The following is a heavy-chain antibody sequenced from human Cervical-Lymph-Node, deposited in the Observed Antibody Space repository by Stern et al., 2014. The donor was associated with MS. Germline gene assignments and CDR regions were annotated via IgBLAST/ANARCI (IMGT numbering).Heavy chain of an antibody. J-gene: IGHJ6*02. CDR1: GGSISSGGYY. CDR3: AREGALASSYCSGGSCYSYYYGMDV. D-gene: IGHD2-15*01. CDR2: IYYSGST. V-gene: IGHV4-31*03. Sequence: VQLLESGPGLVKPSQTLSLTCTVSGGSISSGGYYWSWIRQHPGKGLEWIGYIYYSGSTYYNPSLKSRVTISVDTSKNQFSLKLSSVTAADTAVYYCAREGALASSYCSGGSCYSYYYGMDVWGQGTTVTVSS.